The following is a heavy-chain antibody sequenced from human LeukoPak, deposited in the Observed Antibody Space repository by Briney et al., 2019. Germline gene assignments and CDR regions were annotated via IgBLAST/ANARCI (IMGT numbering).Heavy chain of an antibody. CDR3: AKCGYSYGYPFDY. Sequence: GGSLRLSCAASGFTFSSYAMHWVRQAPGKGLEWVAVISYDGSNKYYADSVKGRFTISRDNSKNTLYLQMNSLRAEDTAVYYCAKCGYSYGYPFDYWGQGTLVTVSS. V-gene: IGHV3-30-3*02. D-gene: IGHD5-18*01. CDR1: GFTFSSYA. J-gene: IGHJ4*02. CDR2: ISYDGSNK.